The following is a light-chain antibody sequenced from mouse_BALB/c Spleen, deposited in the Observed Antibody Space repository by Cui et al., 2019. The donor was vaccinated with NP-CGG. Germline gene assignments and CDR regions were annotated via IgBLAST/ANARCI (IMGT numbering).Light chain of an antibody. CDR1: TGAVTTSNY. V-gene: IGLV1*01. J-gene: IGLJ1*01. CDR3: ALWYSNHWV. Sequence: QAVLTQSSVLTTSPGETVTLTCRSSTGAVTTSNYANWVQEKPDHLFTGLIGGTNNRPPGVPARFSGSLIGDKAALTITGAQPEDEAIYFCALWYSNHWVFGGGTKLTVL. CDR2: GTN.